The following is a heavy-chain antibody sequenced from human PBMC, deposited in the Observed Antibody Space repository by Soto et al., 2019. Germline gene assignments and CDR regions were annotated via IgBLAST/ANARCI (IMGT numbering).Heavy chain of an antibody. CDR1: GGSISSSSYY. D-gene: IGHD6-6*01. V-gene: IGHV4-39*01. Sequence: SETLSLTCTVSGGSISSSSYYWGWIRQPPGKGLEWIGSIYYSGSTYYNPSLKSRVTISVDTSKNQFSLKLSSVTAADTAVYYCARHHSLSIATGWFDPWGQGTLVTVSS. CDR3: ARHHSLSIATGWFDP. CDR2: IYYSGST. J-gene: IGHJ5*02.